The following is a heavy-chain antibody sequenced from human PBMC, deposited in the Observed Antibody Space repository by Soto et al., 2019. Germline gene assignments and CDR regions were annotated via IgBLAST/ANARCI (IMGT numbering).Heavy chain of an antibody. CDR2: INHSGST. CDR1: GGSFSGYY. D-gene: IGHD6-13*01. V-gene: IGHV4-34*01. J-gene: IGHJ4*02. CDR3: ARGSEANAGTWYLDY. Sequence: SETLSLTCAVYGGSFSGYYWSWIRQPPGKGLEWIGEINHSGSTNYNPSLKSRVTISVDTSKNQFSLKLSSVIAADTAVYYCARGSEANAGTWYLDYSGPGTLVTVSS.